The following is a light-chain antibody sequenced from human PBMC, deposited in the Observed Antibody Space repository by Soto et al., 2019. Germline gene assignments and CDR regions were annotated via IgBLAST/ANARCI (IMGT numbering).Light chain of an antibody. J-gene: IGKJ5*01. V-gene: IGKV3-15*01. CDR1: QSVNVF. Sequence: EVVLTQSPATLSVSPGEGATLSCRASQSVNVFLAWYQQKPGQAPRLIIYGVSTRATGVPGRFSGSGSGTDFTLTINTLQSEDFAVYYCQQYNNWPITFGQGTRLELK. CDR2: GVS. CDR3: QQYNNWPIT.